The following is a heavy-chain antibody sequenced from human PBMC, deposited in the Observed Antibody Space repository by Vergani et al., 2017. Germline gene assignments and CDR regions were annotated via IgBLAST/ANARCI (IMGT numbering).Heavy chain of an antibody. Sequence: EVQLVESGGGLVQPGGSLRLSCAASGFTVSSNYMSWVRQAPGKGLEWVSVIYSGGSTYYADSVKGRFTISRHNSKNTLYLQMNSLRAEDTAVYYCARDSQTVAGMRYGMDVWGQGTTVTVSS. CDR1: GFTVSSNY. J-gene: IGHJ6*02. CDR2: IYSGGST. D-gene: IGHD6-19*01. CDR3: ARDSQTVAGMRYGMDV. V-gene: IGHV3-53*04.